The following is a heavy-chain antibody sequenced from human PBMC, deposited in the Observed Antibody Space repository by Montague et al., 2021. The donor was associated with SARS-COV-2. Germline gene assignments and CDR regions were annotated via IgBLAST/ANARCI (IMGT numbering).Heavy chain of an antibody. Sequence: SETLSLTCTVSGGSLSSYYWSWIRQPPGKGLEWIGYIYYSGSTNYNPSLKSRVTISVDTPKNQFSLNLSSVTAADTAVYYCARHVSGSLTHFHHWGQGSLVTVSS. CDR2: IYYSGST. V-gene: IGHV4-59*08. D-gene: IGHD1-26*01. CDR1: GGSLSSYY. CDR3: ARHVSGSLTHFHH. J-gene: IGHJ1*01.